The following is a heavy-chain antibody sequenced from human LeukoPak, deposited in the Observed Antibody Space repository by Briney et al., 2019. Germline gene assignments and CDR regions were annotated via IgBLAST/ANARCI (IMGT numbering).Heavy chain of an antibody. J-gene: IGHJ4*02. Sequence: ASVNVSCKASGYTFTGYYMHWVRQAPGQGLEWMGWINPNSGGTNYAQKFQGWVTMTRDTSISTAYMELSRLRSDDTAVYYCARAPAEVYGSGSYYYFDYWGQGTLVTVSS. CDR2: INPNSGGT. CDR1: GYTFTGYY. CDR3: ARAPAEVYGSGSYYYFDY. V-gene: IGHV1-2*04. D-gene: IGHD3-10*01.